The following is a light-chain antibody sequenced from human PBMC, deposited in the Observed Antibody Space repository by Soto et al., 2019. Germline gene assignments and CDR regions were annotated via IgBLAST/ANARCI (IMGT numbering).Light chain of an antibody. J-gene: IGKJ5*01. Sequence: IVLTQSPGTLSLSPGERATLSCRASQALQRSFLAWYQQKPGQAPRLLIYGASSRATGIPDRFSGSGSGTDFTLTISRLEPDDFAVYYCQQYGSSSTFGQGTRLEIK. V-gene: IGKV3-20*01. CDR1: QALQRSF. CDR2: GAS. CDR3: QQYGSSST.